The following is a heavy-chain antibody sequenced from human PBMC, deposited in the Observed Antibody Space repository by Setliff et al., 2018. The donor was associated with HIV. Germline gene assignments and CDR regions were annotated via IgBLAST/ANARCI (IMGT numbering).Heavy chain of an antibody. D-gene: IGHD2-15*01. Sequence: SETLSLTCTVSGGSFSSATYSWIWIRQPAGKGLEWIGRIYTSGSTNYNPSLKSRVTISVDTSKNQFSLKLSSVTAADTALYYCARWIVSGGSFPSFDSWGQGTLVTVSS. J-gene: IGHJ4*02. CDR2: IYTSGST. V-gene: IGHV4-61*02. CDR1: GGSFSSATYS. CDR3: ARWIVSGGSFPSFDS.